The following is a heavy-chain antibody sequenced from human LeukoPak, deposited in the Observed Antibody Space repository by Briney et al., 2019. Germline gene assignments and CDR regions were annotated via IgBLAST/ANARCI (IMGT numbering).Heavy chain of an antibody. CDR2: INNSGSI. CDR1: GGPIGSYY. CDR3: ARERAVATYYYFDY. Sequence: SETLSLTCTVSGGPIGSYYWNWIRQPPGKGLEWVGFINNSGSIKYNPSLKSRVTVSVDTSKNQFSLKLSSVTAADTAVYYCARERAVATYYYFDYWGQGTLVTVSS. D-gene: IGHD5-12*01. V-gene: IGHV4-59*01. J-gene: IGHJ4*02.